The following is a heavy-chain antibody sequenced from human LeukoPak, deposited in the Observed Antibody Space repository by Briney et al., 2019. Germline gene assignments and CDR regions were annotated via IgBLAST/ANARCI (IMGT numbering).Heavy chain of an antibody. J-gene: IGHJ5*02. CDR2: IYYSGST. Sequence: MSSETLSLTCTVSGGSISSYYWSWIRQPPGKGLEWIGYIYYSGSTNYNPSLKSRVTISVNTSKNQFSLKLSSVTAADTAVYYCARGPIGGRFLEWLLVPWGQGTLVTVSS. CDR1: GGSISSYY. CDR3: ARGPIGGRFLEWLLVP. D-gene: IGHD3-3*01. V-gene: IGHV4-59*01.